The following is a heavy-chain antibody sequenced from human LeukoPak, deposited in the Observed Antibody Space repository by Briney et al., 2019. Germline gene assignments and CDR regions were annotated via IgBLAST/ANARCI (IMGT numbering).Heavy chain of an antibody. V-gene: IGHV3-23*01. J-gene: IGHJ4*02. CDR1: DFTFSSYA. CDR3: ARENWVYNWKYDSSGSGINY. CDR2: ISGGGGST. D-gene: IGHD3-22*01. Sequence: PGGSLRLSCAASDFTFSSYAMSWVRQAPGRGLEWVSTISGGGGSTYYSDSVKGRFTISRDNSKNTLYLQMNSLRAEDTAIYYCARENWVYNWKYDSSGSGINYWGQGTLVTVSS.